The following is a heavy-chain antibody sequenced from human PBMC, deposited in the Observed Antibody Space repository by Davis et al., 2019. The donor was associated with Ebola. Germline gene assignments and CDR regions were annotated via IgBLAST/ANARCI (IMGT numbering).Heavy chain of an antibody. CDR2: INPSGST. V-gene: IGHV4-34*01. CDR3: ARAVGRGAWFDP. CDR1: AGSPTGYS. Sequence: MPSETLSLTCAVYAGSPTGYSRSCIRHPPGTGLEWIGEINPSGSTNYNPSLKSRVTIPVDTSKNQFSLKLSSVTAADTAVYYCARAVGRGAWFDPWSQGTLVTVSS. D-gene: IGHD3-10*01. J-gene: IGHJ5*02.